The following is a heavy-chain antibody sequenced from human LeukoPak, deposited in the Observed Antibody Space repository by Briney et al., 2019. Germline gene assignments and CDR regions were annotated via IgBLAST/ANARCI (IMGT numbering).Heavy chain of an antibody. CDR1: GYTLTELS. J-gene: IGHJ4*02. CDR3: ARDPRGAGVFAY. D-gene: IGHD3-10*01. CDR2: FDPQDGKT. Sequence: ASVKVSCKVSGYTLTELSMHWVRQAPGKGLEWMGGFDPQDGKTIYVQNFQGRVTMTEETSTDTAYMELNSLRCDDTAVYYCARDPRGAGVFAYWGQGTLVTVSS. V-gene: IGHV1-24*01.